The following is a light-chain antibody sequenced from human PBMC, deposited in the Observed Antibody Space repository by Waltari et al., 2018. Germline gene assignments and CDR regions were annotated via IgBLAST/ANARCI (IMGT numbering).Light chain of an antibody. CDR1: QSISIY. J-gene: IGKJ1*01. CDR3: QKSSSTPPWT. CDR2: AAS. V-gene: IGKV1-39*01. Sequence: DIQLTQSPSSLSASVGDGVTITCRASQSISIYLNWYQQKPGKAPKLLSSAASTLHSGCQSRFSGSGSGTEFTLTISSLQPEDFATYYCQKSSSTPPWTFGQGTKVEIK.